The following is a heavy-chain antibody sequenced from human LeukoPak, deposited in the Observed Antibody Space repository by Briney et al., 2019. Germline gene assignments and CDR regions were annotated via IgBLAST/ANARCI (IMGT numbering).Heavy chain of an antibody. CDR3: ARDSSSWYYGMDV. J-gene: IGHJ6*02. V-gene: IGHV4-4*07. D-gene: IGHD6-13*01. CDR2: IYTSGST. CDR1: GGSFSGYY. Sequence: PSETLSLTCAVYGGSFSGYYWSWIRQPAGKGLEWIGRIYTSGSTNYNPSLKSRVTMSVDTSKNQFSLKLSSVTAADTAVYYCARDSSSWYYGMDVWGQGTTVTVSS.